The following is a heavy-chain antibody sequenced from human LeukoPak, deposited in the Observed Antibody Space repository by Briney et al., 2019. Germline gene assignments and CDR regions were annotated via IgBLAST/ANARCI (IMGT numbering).Heavy chain of an antibody. CDR3: ARPSNSMVRGVTGYFDL. CDR2: MYWDDDK. V-gene: IGHV2-5*02. D-gene: IGHD3-10*01. Sequence: SGPALVKPTQTLTLTCTFSGFSVNTNGVGVGWIRQPPGKALEWLALMYWDDDKRYSPSLKSGLTITKDIAKNQVVLIMTNMDPGDTATYYCARPSNSMVRGVTGYFDLWGRGTLVTVSS. CDR1: GFSVNTNGVG. J-gene: IGHJ2*01.